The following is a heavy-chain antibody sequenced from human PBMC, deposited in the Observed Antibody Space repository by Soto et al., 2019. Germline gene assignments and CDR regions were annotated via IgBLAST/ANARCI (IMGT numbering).Heavy chain of an antibody. CDR2: INPSGGST. CDR3: ARVGGDYGDFDY. Sequence: QVQLVQSGAEVKKPGASVKVSCKASGYTFTSYYMHWVRQAPGQGLEWMGIINPSGGSTSYAQKFQGRVTMTRDTSTSTVYMELSSLRSEDTTVYYCARVGGDYGDFDYWGQGTLVTVSS. J-gene: IGHJ4*02. D-gene: IGHD4-17*01. CDR1: GYTFTSYY. V-gene: IGHV1-46*01.